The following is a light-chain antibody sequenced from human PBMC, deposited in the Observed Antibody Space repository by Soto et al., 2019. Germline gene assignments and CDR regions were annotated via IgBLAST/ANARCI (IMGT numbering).Light chain of an antibody. CDR2: QDS. CDR3: QAWDSSTPVV. Sequence: SYELTQPPSVSVSPGQTASITCSGDKLGDKYACWYQQKPGQSPVLGIYQDSKRPSGIPERFSGSKSGNTATLTISGTQAMDGADYYCQAWDSSTPVVFGGGSKVTVL. V-gene: IGLV3-1*01. CDR1: KLGDKY. J-gene: IGLJ2*01.